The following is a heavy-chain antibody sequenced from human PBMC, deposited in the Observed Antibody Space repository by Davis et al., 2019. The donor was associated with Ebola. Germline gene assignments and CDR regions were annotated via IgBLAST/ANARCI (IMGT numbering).Heavy chain of an antibody. CDR2: IYYSGST. CDR1: GGSISSYY. J-gene: IGHJ4*02. D-gene: IGHD5-24*01. V-gene: IGHV4-59*01. Sequence: MPSETLSLTCTVSGGSISSYYWSWIRQPPGKGLEWIGYIYYSGSTNYNPSLKSRVTISVDTSKNQFSLKLSSVTAADTAVYYCARGGWLQSRRVFDYWGQGTLVTVSS. CDR3: ARGGWLQSRRVFDY.